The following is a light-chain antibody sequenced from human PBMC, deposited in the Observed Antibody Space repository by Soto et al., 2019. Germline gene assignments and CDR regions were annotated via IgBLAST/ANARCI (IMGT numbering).Light chain of an antibody. CDR3: QQSDSSPHT. CDR2: TVS. V-gene: IGKV1-39*01. Sequence: DIRMTQSPSSLSASVGDRVTISCRASQTVTRYLHWYRQKPGKAPELLIHTVSTWQSGVPSRFSGSGSGTDFTLTISGLRPEDSATYYCQQSDSSPHTFGQGTKVQIK. CDR1: QTVTRY. J-gene: IGKJ1*01.